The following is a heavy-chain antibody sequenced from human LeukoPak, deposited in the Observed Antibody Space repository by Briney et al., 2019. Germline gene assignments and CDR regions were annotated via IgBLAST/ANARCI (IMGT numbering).Heavy chain of an antibody. Sequence: SVKVSCKASGGTFSSYAISWVRQAPGQGLEWMGRIIRIFGTANYAQKFQGRVTITADESTSTAYMELSSLRSEDTAVYYCARGPFEAMGSSYYYMDVWGKGTTATVSS. D-gene: IGHD5-18*01. J-gene: IGHJ6*03. CDR3: ARGPFEAMGSSYYYMDV. V-gene: IGHV1-69*13. CDR1: GGTFSSYA. CDR2: IIRIFGTA.